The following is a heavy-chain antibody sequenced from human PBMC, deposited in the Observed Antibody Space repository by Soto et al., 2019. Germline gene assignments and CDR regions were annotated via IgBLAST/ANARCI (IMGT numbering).Heavy chain of an antibody. CDR2: ISAYNGNT. CDR3: ASESRTIFGVVINY. J-gene: IGHJ4*02. Sequence: GATVKVSCKASGYTLISYGISWVRQALGQGLEWMGWISAYNGNTNYAQKFQGRVTMTTDTSTSTVYMELTSLRSDDTAVYYCASESRTIFGVVINYWGQGTAVTVSS. V-gene: IGHV1-18*01. CDR1: GYTLISYG. D-gene: IGHD3-3*01.